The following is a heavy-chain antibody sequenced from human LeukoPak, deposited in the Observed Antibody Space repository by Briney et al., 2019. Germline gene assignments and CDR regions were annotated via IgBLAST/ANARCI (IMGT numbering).Heavy chain of an antibody. V-gene: IGHV4-59*01. CDR1: GGSISTYY. J-gene: IGHJ4*02. CDR3: ARFSKYFDTSGYYLDY. D-gene: IGHD3-22*01. Sequence: PSETLSLTCTVSGGSISTYYWSWIRQSPGKGLEWIGYIYYDGSTTYNPSLKSRVTISVETSKNQFSLKLSSVTAADTAVYYCARFSKYFDTSGYYLDYWGQGTLVTVSS. CDR2: IYYDGST.